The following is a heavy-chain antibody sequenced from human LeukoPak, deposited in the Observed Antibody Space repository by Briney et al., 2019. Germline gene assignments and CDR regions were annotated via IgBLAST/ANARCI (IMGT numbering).Heavy chain of an antibody. J-gene: IGHJ6*02. CDR1: GDSVSSNSAA. V-gene: IGHV6-1*01. CDR2: TYYRSKWYN. CDR3: AREWVQIAVAGTNLYYYYYGMDV. Sequence: SQTLSLTCAISGDSVSSNSAAWNWIRQSPSRGLEWLGRTYYRSKWYNDYAVSVKSRITINPDTSKNQFSLQLNSVTPEDTAVYYCAREWVQIAVAGTNLYYYYYGMDVWGQGTTVTVSS. D-gene: IGHD6-19*01.